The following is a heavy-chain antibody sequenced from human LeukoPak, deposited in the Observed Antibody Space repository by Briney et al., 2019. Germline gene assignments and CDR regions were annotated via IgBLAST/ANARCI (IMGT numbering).Heavy chain of an antibody. CDR3: ARGGYYYDSSGYQPPDY. CDR2: ISAYNGNT. V-gene: IGHV1-18*01. D-gene: IGHD3-22*01. CDR1: GYTFTSYG. Sequence: EASVKVSCKASGYTFTSYGISWVRQAPGQGLEWMGWISAYNGNTNYAQKLQGRVTMTTDTSTSTAYMELRSLRSDDTAVYYCARGGYYYDSSGYQPPDYWGQGTLVTVSS. J-gene: IGHJ4*02.